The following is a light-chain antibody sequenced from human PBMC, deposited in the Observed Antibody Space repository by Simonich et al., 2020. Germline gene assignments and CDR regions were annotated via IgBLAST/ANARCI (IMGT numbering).Light chain of an antibody. CDR1: QSVSSN. CDR2: GAS. J-gene: IGKJ1*01. CDR3: QQYNNWPLWT. Sequence: EIVMTQSPATLSVSPGERATLSCRASQSVSSNLAWYQRKPGQAPRLLIYGASTRDTGIPARFSGSVSGTEFTLTISSLQSEDFAVYYCQQYNNWPLWTFGQGTKVEIK. V-gene: IGKV3-15*01.